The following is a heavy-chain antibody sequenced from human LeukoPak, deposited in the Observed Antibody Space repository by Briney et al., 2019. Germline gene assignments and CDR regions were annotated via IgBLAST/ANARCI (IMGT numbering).Heavy chain of an antibody. J-gene: IGHJ6*03. CDR2: IYYSGST. Sequence: PSETLSLTCTVSGGSISNYYWSWIRQSPGKGLEWIGYIYYSGSTNYNPSLKSRVTISVDTSKNQFSLKLSSVTAADTAVYFCAKGAHYYYYYMDVWGKGTTVTVSS. V-gene: IGHV4-59*01. CDR1: GGSISNYY. CDR3: AKGAHYYYYYMDV.